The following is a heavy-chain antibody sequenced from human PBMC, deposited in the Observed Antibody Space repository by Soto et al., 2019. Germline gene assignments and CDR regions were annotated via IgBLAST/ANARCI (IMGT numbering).Heavy chain of an antibody. CDR3: ARRSFRYCSGGSCPGNAFDI. CDR2: IYPGDSDT. CDR1: EYSFTNSW. D-gene: IGHD2-15*01. V-gene: IGHV5-51*01. J-gene: IGHJ3*02. Sequence: PGESLKISCKGSEYSFTNSWIGWVRQMPGKGLEWMGMIYPGDSDTRYSPSFQGQVTISADKSISTAYLQWSSLKASDTAMYYCARRSFRYCSGGSCPGNAFDIWGQGTMVTVSS.